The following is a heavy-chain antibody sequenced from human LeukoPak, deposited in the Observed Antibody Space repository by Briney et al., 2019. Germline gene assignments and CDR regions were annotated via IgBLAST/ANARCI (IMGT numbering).Heavy chain of an antibody. Sequence: ASVKVSCKASGYTFTSYGISWVRQAPGQGLEWMGWISAYNGNTNYAQKLQGRVTMTMDPSISTAYMELSSLRSEDTAVYYCARRSDDYDSSAYYHWGQGTLVTVSS. CDR1: GYTFTSYG. CDR2: ISAYNGNT. CDR3: ARRSDDYDSSAYYH. V-gene: IGHV1-18*01. D-gene: IGHD3-22*01. J-gene: IGHJ4*02.